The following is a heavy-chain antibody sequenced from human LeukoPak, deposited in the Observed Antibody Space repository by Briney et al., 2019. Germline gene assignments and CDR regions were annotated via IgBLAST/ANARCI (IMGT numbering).Heavy chain of an antibody. J-gene: IGHJ4*02. CDR2: TSAGGDIT. D-gene: IGHD3-22*01. Sequence: PGGSLRLSCAASGFTFSDHAMTWVRQTLAKGLESVSSTSAGGDITHYAEFVKGRFTVSRDNSKSTLYLQMNSLRAEDTAIYFCAYLDSSGFYYGRLRYWGQGTPVTVSS. V-gene: IGHV3-23*01. CDR3: AYLDSSGFYYGRLRY. CDR1: GFTFSDHA.